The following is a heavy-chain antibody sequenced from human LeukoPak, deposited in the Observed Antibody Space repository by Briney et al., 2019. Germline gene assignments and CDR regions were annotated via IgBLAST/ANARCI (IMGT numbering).Heavy chain of an antibody. CDR1: VGTFSIYA. V-gene: IGHV1-69*05. J-gene: IGHJ4*02. D-gene: IGHD1-1*01. CDR3: ARGPELERFDY. Sequence: GASVTVSCTASVGTFSIYAISWVRQAPGQGLEWMGGIIPIFGTTNYAQKFQGRVTIITDESTSTAYMELSSLRSEDTAVYYCARGPELERFDYWGQGTLVTVSS. CDR2: IIPIFGTT.